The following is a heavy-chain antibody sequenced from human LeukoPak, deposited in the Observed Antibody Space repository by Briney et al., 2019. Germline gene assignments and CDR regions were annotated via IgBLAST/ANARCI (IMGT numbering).Heavy chain of an antibody. V-gene: IGHV3-23*01. CDR2: ISGSGGST. CDR1: GFTFSSYA. D-gene: IGHD6-19*01. Sequence: PGGSLRLSCAASGFTFSSYAMSWVRQAPGKGLEWVSAISGSGGSTYYADSVKGRFTISRDNSKNTLYLQMNSLRAEDTAVYYCAKSPSSGWYGVGYFDYWGQGTLVTVSP. J-gene: IGHJ4*02. CDR3: AKSPSSGWYGVGYFDY.